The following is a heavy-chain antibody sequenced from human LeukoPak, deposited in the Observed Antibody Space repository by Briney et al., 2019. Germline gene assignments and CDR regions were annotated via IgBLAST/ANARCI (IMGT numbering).Heavy chain of an antibody. D-gene: IGHD3-22*01. CDR1: GFTFSSYA. Sequence: GGSLRLSCAASGFTFSSYAMSWVRQAPGKGLEWVSAISGSGGSTYYPGSVKGRFTISREDAKNSLSLQMNSLRAEDAAVYYCARTSYDSSGFDYWGQGTLVTVSS. V-gene: IGHV3-23*01. J-gene: IGHJ4*02. CDR3: ARTSYDSSGFDY. CDR2: ISGSGGST.